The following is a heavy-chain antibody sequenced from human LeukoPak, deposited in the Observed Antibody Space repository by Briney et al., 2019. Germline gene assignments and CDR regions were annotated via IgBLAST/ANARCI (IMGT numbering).Heavy chain of an antibody. D-gene: IGHD3-10*01. CDR3: AKDLGSNGWFGPTTPFDY. CDR1: GFTFSSYA. Sequence: PGGSLRLSCAASGFTFSSYAMSWVRQAPGKGLEWVSAISGSGGSTYYADSVKGRFTISRDNSKNTLHLQLNSLRAEDTAVYYCAKDLGSNGWFGPTTPFDYWGQGTLVTVSP. CDR2: ISGSGGST. V-gene: IGHV3-23*01. J-gene: IGHJ4*02.